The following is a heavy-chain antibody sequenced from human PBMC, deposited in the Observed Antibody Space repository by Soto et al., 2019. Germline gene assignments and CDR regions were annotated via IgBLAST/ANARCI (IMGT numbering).Heavy chain of an antibody. CDR1: GFTFSSYA. CDR2: ISGSGGST. Sequence: GGSLRLSCAASGFTFSSYAMSWVRQAPGKGLEWVSAISGSGGSTYYADSVKGRFTISRDNSKNTLYLQMNSLRAEDTAVYYCAKSPGWFGELFYFDYWGQGTLVTVSS. D-gene: IGHD3-10*01. J-gene: IGHJ4*02. V-gene: IGHV3-23*01. CDR3: AKSPGWFGELFYFDY.